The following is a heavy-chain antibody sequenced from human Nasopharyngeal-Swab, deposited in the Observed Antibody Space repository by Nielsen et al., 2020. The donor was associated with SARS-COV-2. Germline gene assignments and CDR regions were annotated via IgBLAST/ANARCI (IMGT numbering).Heavy chain of an antibody. CDR1: GFTFSDYY. D-gene: IGHD7-27*01. CDR3: ARGRANWEFDY. CDR2: ISGSGGTI. J-gene: IGHJ4*02. V-gene: IGHV3-11*04. Sequence: GESLKTPCAASGFTFSDYYMSWIRQAPGKGLEYILYISGSGGTIYYGDSMKGRFTISRDNAKNSLYLQMNSLRAEDTAVYYCARGRANWEFDYWGQGTLVTVSS.